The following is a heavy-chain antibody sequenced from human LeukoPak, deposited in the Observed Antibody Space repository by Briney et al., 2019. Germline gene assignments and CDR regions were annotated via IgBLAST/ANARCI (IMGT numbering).Heavy chain of an antibody. J-gene: IGHJ4*02. CDR2: IRSNTYGETP. Sequence: GGSLRLSCRASGFTFSDYGMNWFRQAPGKGLEWVSFIRSNTYGETPQYAASVRGRFTISRDDSKSIAYLQMNSLKTEDTAVYYCTSNSGSDFAELYWGQGTLVTVSS. CDR1: GFTFSDYG. V-gene: IGHV3-49*03. D-gene: IGHD5-12*01. CDR3: TSNSGSDFAELY.